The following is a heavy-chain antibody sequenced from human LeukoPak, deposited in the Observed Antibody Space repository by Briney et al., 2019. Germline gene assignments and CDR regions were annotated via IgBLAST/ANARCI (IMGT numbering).Heavy chain of an antibody. CDR2: IWFDGSKD. V-gene: IGHV3-33*01. CDR1: GFTFRNYG. Sequence: GGSLRLSCAASGFTFRNYGMHWVRQAPGKGLEWVANIWFDGSKDFYAESVKGRFTISRDNFSNTLYLQMNSLRAEDTALYYCARAPYTTGWSFYFDSWGQGTLVTVSS. D-gene: IGHD6-19*01. J-gene: IGHJ4*02. CDR3: ARAPYTTGWSFYFDS.